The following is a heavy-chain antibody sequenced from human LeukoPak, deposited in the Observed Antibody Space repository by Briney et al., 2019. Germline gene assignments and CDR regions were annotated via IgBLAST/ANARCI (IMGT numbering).Heavy chain of an antibody. CDR1: GFTLTYYA. Sequence: GRSLSLSCAASGFTLTYYAMHWVRQAPGKGLEWVAVTSYDGNKKYYADSVRGRFTISRDSSKNTLYLQMSSLRAEDTAVYYCARSSYDYGGIEGPFDYWGQGTLVTVSS. J-gene: IGHJ4*02. CDR2: TSYDGNKK. D-gene: IGHD4-23*01. V-gene: IGHV3-30*15. CDR3: ARSSYDYGGIEGPFDY.